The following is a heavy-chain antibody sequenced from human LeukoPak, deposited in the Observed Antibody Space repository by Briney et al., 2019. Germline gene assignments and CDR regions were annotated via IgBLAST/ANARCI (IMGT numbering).Heavy chain of an antibody. D-gene: IGHD3-3*01. V-gene: IGHV4-39*01. Sequence: PSETLSLTCTVSGGSISSSSYYWGWIRQPPGKGLEWIGSIYYSGSTYYNPSLKSRVTISVDTSKNQFSLKLSSVTAADTAVYYCAKTIFGNYGMDVWGQGTTVTVSS. J-gene: IGHJ6*02. CDR3: AKTIFGNYGMDV. CDR1: GGSISSSSYY. CDR2: IYYSGST.